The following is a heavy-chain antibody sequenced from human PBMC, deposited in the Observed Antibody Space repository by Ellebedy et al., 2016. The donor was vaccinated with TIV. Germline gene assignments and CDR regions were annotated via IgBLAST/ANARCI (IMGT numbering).Heavy chain of an antibody. V-gene: IGHV4-34*01. CDR1: GGSFSGYF. CDR2: INYSGST. J-gene: IGHJ4*02. CDR3: ARGRQYLDASGYYLDY. Sequence: SETLSLXXAVYGGSFSGYFWSWIRQPPGRGLEWIGDINYSGSTSYNPSLKSRVTMSVDTSKNQFSLKVASVTAADTAVYYCARGRQYLDASGYYLDYWGQGTRVTVSS. D-gene: IGHD3-22*01.